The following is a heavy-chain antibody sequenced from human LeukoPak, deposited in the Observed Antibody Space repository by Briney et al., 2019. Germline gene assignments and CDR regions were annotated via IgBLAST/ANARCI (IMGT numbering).Heavy chain of an antibody. CDR3: ARRYCSTCPTGHAFDL. CDR1: GFNYTSYT. J-gene: IGHJ3*01. Sequence: GGSLRLSCAASGFNYTSYTMNWVRQAPGMGLEWLSYISATRGITYYADSVKGRFTISRDNSKNTLYLQLNSLRAEDTAVYYCARRYCSTCPTGHAFDLWGQGTMVTVSS. D-gene: IGHD2-2*01. V-gene: IGHV3-48*01. CDR2: ISATRGIT.